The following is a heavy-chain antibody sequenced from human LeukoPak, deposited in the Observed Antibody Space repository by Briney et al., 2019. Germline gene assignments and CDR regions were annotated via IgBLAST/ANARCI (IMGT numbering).Heavy chain of an antibody. Sequence: SVKVSCKASGYTFTSYYMHWVGQAPRHRRKGMGIINPSSGSTSYAQKLQGRVTMTRDMSTSRVYMELSSLRYEDTAVYYCARGRPITMVRGVIPDYYYYYMDVWGKGTTVTVSS. D-gene: IGHD3-10*01. J-gene: IGHJ6*03. CDR3: ARGRPITMVRGVIPDYYYYYMDV. CDR2: INPSSGST. V-gene: IGHV1-46*01. CDR1: GYTFTSYY.